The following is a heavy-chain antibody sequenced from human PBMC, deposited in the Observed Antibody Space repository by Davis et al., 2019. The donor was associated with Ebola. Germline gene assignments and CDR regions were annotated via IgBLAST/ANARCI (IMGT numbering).Heavy chain of an antibody. D-gene: IGHD4-17*01. CDR2: IYYSGNT. CDR3: ARGLTTVTLWGNLYVDL. J-gene: IGHJ2*01. CDR1: GGSMRNYY. Sequence: GSLRLSCTVSGGSMRNYYWSWIRQSPGKGLEWIGYIYYSGNTNYNPSLKSRVTMSVDTSKNQFSLRLSSVTAADTAVYYCARGLTTVTLWGNLYVDLWGRGTQVAVSS. V-gene: IGHV4-59*08.